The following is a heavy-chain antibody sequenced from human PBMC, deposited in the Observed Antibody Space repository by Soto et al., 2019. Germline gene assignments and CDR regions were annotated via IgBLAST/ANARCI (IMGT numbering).Heavy chain of an antibody. V-gene: IGHV1-46*02. J-gene: IGHJ4*02. CDR1: GYTFNRYY. CDR2: INPSARSA. Sequence: ASVKVSCKASGYTFNRYYMHWVRQAPGPGLEWMGMINPSARSASYAQKLRGRLTMDRDTSTTTVYMELSRLTFEDTAVYFCARDNSAANGVLDHWGQGTLVTVSS. D-gene: IGHD1-1*01. CDR3: ARDNSAANGVLDH.